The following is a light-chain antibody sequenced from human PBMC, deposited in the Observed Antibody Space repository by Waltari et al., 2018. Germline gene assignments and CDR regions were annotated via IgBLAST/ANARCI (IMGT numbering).Light chain of an antibody. Sequence: QSALTQSASVSGSPGQSITISCTGTSSDVGGYNYVSWYQQHPGKAPKLMIYDVSNRPSGVSKRFSGSKSGNTASLAISGLQAEDEAEYYCSSYTSSSTPVFGGGTKLTVL. CDR3: SSYTSSSTPV. CDR1: SSDVGGYNY. J-gene: IGLJ2*01. CDR2: DVS. V-gene: IGLV2-14*03.